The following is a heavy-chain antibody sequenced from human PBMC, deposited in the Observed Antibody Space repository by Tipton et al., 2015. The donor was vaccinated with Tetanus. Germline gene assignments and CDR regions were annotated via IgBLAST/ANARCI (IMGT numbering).Heavy chain of an antibody. Sequence: TLSLTCTVSGGSINTTDSYWGWIRQPPGKGLEWIALIYGGNTYYDPSLKSRVGISLDTSRNQFSLKLTSVTAADTAIYYCARRNYPYYFDYWGQGILVTVSS. J-gene: IGHJ4*02. CDR3: ARRNYPYYFDY. CDR1: GGSINTTDSY. D-gene: IGHD5-24*01. CDR2: IYGGNT. V-gene: IGHV4-39*01.